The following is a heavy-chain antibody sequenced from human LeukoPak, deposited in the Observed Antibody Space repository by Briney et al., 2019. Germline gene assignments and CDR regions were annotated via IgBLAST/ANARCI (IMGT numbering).Heavy chain of an antibody. V-gene: IGHV3-33*01. D-gene: IGHD2-15*01. Sequence: GGSLRLSCAASGFSFNRHGMHGVRQAPGKGLEWVALIWYDGSNENYADSVKGRFTISRDNSKNTLYLQMNSPRADDTAVYYCARGVILGGYYLDYWGQGTLVTVSS. J-gene: IGHJ4*02. CDR2: IWYDGSNE. CDR3: ARGVILGGYYLDY. CDR1: GFSFNRHG.